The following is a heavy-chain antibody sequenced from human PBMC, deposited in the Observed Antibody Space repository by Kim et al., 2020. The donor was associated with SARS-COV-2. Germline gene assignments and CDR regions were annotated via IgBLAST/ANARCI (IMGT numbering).Heavy chain of an antibody. Sequence: AVKDRFTIYRDNSKNTLYRQMNSRRAEDTAVYYCAREGRSWPRRQGMDVWGQGTTVTVSS. V-gene: IGHV3-23*01. J-gene: IGHJ6*02. D-gene: IGHD6-13*01. CDR3: AREGRSWPRRQGMDV.